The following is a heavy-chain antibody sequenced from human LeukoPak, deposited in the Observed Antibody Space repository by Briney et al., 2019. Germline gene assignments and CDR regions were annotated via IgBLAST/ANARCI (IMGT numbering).Heavy chain of an antibody. V-gene: IGHV3-15*01. D-gene: IGHD6-19*01. J-gene: IGHJ4*02. CDR2: IKSKTDGGTL. Sequence: GGSLRLSCAASGLTLSNLCVDCVRQAPGKGLEWVGRIKSKTDGGTLEYAAPVKGSFSISRDDSKNTLYMKMNSLKNEDTAVSYCTTDYAAVAYTFDHWGQGTLVTVSS. CDR3: TTDYAAVAYTFDH. CDR1: GLTLSNLC.